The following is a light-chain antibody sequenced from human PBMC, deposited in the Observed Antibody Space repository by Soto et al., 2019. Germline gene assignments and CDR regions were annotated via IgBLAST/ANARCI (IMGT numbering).Light chain of an antibody. J-gene: IGKJ4*01. Sequence: DIQLTQSTSFLSASVGDRVTITCRASQRISSYLAWYQQKPGKAPKLLIYAASTLQSGVPSRFSGSGSGTEFTLTISSLQPEDFATYYCQQLNSYLSLTFGGGTKVEIK. CDR1: QRISSY. V-gene: IGKV1-9*01. CDR2: AAS. CDR3: QQLNSYLSLT.